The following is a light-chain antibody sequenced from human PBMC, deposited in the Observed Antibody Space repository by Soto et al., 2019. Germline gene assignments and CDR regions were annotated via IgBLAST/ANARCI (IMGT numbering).Light chain of an antibody. J-gene: IGLJ2*01. CDR3: QSYDSSLSASV. CDR1: SSNIGAGYD. V-gene: IGLV1-40*01. CDR2: GNN. Sequence: QAVVTQPPSVSGAPGQRVTISCTGSSSNIGAGYDVHWYQQLPGTAPKLLIYGNNNRPSGVPDRFSGSKSGTSASLAITGLRAEDEADYYCQSYDSSLSASVFGGGTKLTVL.